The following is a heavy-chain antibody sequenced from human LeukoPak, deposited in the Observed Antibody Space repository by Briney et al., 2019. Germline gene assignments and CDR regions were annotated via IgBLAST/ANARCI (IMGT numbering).Heavy chain of an antibody. V-gene: IGHV3-33*01. Sequence: GGSLRLSCAASGFTFSSYGMHWVRQAPGKGLEWVAVIWYDGSNKYYADSVKGRFTISRDNSKNTLYLQMNSLKTEDTAVYYCTRVRSPTCYSLGDWGQGTLVTVSS. D-gene: IGHD2-21*01. CDR2: IWYDGSNK. CDR1: GFTFSSYG. J-gene: IGHJ4*02. CDR3: TRVRSPTCYSLGD.